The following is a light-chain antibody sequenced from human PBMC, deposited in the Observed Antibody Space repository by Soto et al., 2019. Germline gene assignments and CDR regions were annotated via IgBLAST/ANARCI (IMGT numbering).Light chain of an antibody. CDR3: QQSYSTPT. CDR2: AAS. V-gene: IGKV1-39*01. CDR1: QSINSY. J-gene: IGKJ2*01. Sequence: DIQMTQSPSSLSASVGDRVTITCRASQSINSYLNWYQQKPGKAPKRLIYAASSLQSGVPSRFSGSGYGTDFTLTISSLQPEDFATYYCQQSYSTPTFGQGTKLEIK.